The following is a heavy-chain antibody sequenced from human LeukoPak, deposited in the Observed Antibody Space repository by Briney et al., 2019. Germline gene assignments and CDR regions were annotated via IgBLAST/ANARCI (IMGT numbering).Heavy chain of an antibody. J-gene: IGHJ5*02. CDR2: INHSGAT. D-gene: IGHD1-1*01. CDR3: ENAARIESSGTRWFDP. CDR1: GVSSSEYY. Sequence: SETLSLTCAVDGVSSSEYYWTWIRQPPGKGLEWIGEINHSGATNYNPSLKSRVTISLDMSKNQFSLRLTSVTAADTAVYYCENAARIESSGTRWFDPWGQGTQVRVSS. V-gene: IGHV4-34*01.